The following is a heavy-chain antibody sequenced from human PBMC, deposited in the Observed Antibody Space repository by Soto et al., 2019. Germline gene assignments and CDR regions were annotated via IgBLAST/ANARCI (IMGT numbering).Heavy chain of an antibody. CDR1: GFTFTNYA. CDR3: VKDRYYGSGSYFDY. J-gene: IGHJ4*02. V-gene: IGHV3-23*01. D-gene: IGHD3-10*01. CDR2: ISGSGGST. Sequence: GGSLRLSCVASGFTFTNYAMTWVRQAPGTGLEWVSTISGSGGSTYYVDSVKGRFAISRDKSKNTLYLQMNSLRAEDTAVYYCVKDRYYGSGSYFDYWGQGTLVTVSS.